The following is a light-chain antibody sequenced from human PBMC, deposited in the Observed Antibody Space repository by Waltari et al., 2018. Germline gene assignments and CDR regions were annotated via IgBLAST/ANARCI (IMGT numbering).Light chain of an antibody. CDR1: QSVLSRSDSKNF. J-gene: IGKJ1*01. Sequence: DIVMTQSPASLAVSLRERATINCKSSQSVLSRSDSKNFLAWYQQKPGQSPKLLIHWASTRESGVPDRFSGSGSGTDFALTISTLQGEDVAVYYCQQYYSTPPTFGQGTKVEIK. V-gene: IGKV4-1*01. CDR2: WAS. CDR3: QQYYSTPPT.